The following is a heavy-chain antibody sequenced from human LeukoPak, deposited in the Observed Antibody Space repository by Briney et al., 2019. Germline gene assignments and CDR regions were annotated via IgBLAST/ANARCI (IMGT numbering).Heavy chain of an antibody. J-gene: IGHJ5*02. V-gene: IGHV3-21*01. CDR3: ARETDCSSTSCHKNSWFDP. Sequence: GGSLRLSCAASGFTFSSYSMNWVRQAPGKGLEWVSSIRSSSSYIYYADALKGRFTISRDSAKNSLYLQMNSLRAEDTAVYYCARETDCSSTSCHKNSWFDPWGQGTLVTVSS. CDR1: GFTFSSYS. D-gene: IGHD2-2*01. CDR2: IRSSSSYI.